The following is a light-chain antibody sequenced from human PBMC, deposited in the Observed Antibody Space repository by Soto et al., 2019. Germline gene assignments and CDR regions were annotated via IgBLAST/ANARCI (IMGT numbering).Light chain of an antibody. CDR3: AAWDASLSGYV. CDR2: RNN. CDR1: SSNIGTDG. J-gene: IGLJ1*01. Sequence: QSVLTQPPSASGTPGQRVTISCSGSSSNIGTDGVFWYLQLPGTAPKLLIYRNNQRPSGVSDRFSGSKSGTSASLAISGLRSEDEADYFCAAWDASLSGYVFGTGTKVTVL. V-gene: IGLV1-47*01.